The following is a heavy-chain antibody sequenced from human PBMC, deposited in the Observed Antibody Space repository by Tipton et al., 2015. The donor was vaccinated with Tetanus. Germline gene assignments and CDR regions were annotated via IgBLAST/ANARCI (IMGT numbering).Heavy chain of an antibody. CDR1: GGSISSDGAY. Sequence: TLSLTCTVSGGSISSDGAYWSWIRQHPGEGLEWIGYISNSGCTYYNPSLKSRVTISVDTSQKQISLKVNSVTAADTAVYYCARDRGVRGGYYYYHGMDVWGQGTTVTVSS. D-gene: IGHD3-10*01. J-gene: IGHJ6*02. V-gene: IGHV4-31*03. CDR2: ISNSGCT. CDR3: ARDRGVRGGYYYYHGMDV.